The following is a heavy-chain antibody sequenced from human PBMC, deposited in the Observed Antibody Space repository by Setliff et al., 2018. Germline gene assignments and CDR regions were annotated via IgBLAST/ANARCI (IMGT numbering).Heavy chain of an antibody. J-gene: IGHJ4*02. CDR3: VAARYDY. V-gene: IGHV3-74*01. D-gene: IGHD6-6*01. CDR1: GFTFNTYW. Sequence: PGGSLRLSCATSGFTFNTYWMHWVRQAPGKGLVWFSHINSDGSGTSYADSVKGRFTISRDNAKNTLYLQMNSLRAEDTAVFYCVAARYDYWGQGTLVTVSS. CDR2: INSDGSGT.